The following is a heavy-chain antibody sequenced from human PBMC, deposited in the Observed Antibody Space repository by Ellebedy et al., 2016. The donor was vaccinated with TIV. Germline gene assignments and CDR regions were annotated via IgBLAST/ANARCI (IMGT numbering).Heavy chain of an antibody. J-gene: IGHJ4*02. CDR1: GFTFSSYW. CDR3: ASRSPLAQRRGFDY. D-gene: IGHD1-1*01. V-gene: IGHV3-7*03. CDR2: IKQDGSEK. Sequence: GGSLRLXCAASGFTFSSYWMSWVRQAPGKGLEWVANIKQDGSEKYYVDSVKGRFTISRDNAKNSLYLQMNSLRAEDTAVYYCASRSPLAQRRGFDYWGQGTLVTVSS.